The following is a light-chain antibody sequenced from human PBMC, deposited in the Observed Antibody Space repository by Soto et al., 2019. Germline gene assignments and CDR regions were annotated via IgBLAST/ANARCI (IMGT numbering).Light chain of an antibody. CDR2: RNN. Sequence: QSVLTQPPSASGTPGQRVTISCSGSSSNIGSNYVYWYQQLPGTAPKLLIYRNNQRPSGVPDRFSGSKSGNTASLTISGLQAEDEADYYCCSYAGSYIYVFGTGTKVTVL. CDR3: CSYAGSYIYV. V-gene: IGLV1-47*01. J-gene: IGLJ1*01. CDR1: SSNIGSNY.